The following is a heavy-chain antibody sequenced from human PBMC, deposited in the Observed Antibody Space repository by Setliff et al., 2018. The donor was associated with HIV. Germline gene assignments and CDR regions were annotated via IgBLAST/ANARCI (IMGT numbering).Heavy chain of an antibody. CDR3: ARRHTAFDP. CDR1: GGSISSNNYF. CDR2: IYYSGST. D-gene: IGHD5-18*01. J-gene: IGHJ5*02. V-gene: IGHV4-39*01. Sequence: SETLSLTCTVSGGSISSNNYFWGWIRQPPEKGLEWIGSIYYSGSTYYNPSLKGRVTISIDTSRNQFSLKLTSVTAADTAMYYCARRHTAFDPWGQGTLVTVSS.